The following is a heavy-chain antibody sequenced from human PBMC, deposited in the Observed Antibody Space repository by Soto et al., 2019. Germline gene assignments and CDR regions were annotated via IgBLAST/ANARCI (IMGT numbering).Heavy chain of an antibody. CDR2: IGARSGST. V-gene: IGHV3-23*01. CDR1: GFTFSSYA. CDR3: PGGRPGELLPTRVAS. J-gene: IGHJ5*01. D-gene: IGHD1-26*01. Sequence: EVRLLDSGGDLVQPGGSLRLSCAASGFTFSSYAMSWVRQAPGKGLEWVSAIGARSGSTYYADSVKGRFTIARDTSKNTLYLHMLALRVATPAIYYCPGGRPGELLPTRVASWGQGTLASVSS.